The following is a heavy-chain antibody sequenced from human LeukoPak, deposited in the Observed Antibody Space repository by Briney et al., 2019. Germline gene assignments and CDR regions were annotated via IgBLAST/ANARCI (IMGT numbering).Heavy chain of an antibody. CDR3: ARDRSSWYQHRGAFDI. CDR1: GYTFLTYG. CDR2: INPNNGNT. D-gene: IGHD6-13*01. J-gene: IGHJ3*02. V-gene: IGHV1-18*01. Sequence: ASVKVSCKASGYTFLTYGISWVRQAPGQGLEWMGWINPNNGNTDYAQKLQGRVTMTTDTSTSTAYMELRSLRSDDTAVYYCARDRSSWYQHRGAFDIWGKGTRVTVSS.